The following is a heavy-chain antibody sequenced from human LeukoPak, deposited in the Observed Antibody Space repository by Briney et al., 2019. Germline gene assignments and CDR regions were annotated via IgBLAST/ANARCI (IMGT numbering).Heavy chain of an antibody. Sequence: GGSLRLSCAASGFTFSSYSMNWVRQAPGKGLEWVSSISSSSGYIYYADSVKGRFTIPRDNAKNSLYLQMSSLKDEDTAIYYCARGPRNSSSYQYFQHWGQGTLVTVSS. CDR2: ISSSSGYI. D-gene: IGHD6-13*01. CDR3: ARGPRNSSSYQYFQH. J-gene: IGHJ1*01. CDR1: GFTFSSYS. V-gene: IGHV3-21*01.